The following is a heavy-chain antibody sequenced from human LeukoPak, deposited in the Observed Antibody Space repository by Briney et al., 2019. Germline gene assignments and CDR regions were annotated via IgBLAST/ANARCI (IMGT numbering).Heavy chain of an antibody. J-gene: IGHJ6*03. CDR1: GFTFSAYW. CDR2: INQDGSDK. CDR3: VRLKFNLQYSYYMDV. D-gene: IGHD2/OR15-2a*01. V-gene: IGHV3-7*01. Sequence: PGGSLRLSCVASGFTFSAYWMIWVRQAPGEGLEWVADINQDGSDKYFVDTVKGRFTISRDNAKNSLYLQMNSLRAEDTAVYYCVRLKFNLQYSYYMDVWGEGTTVTVSS.